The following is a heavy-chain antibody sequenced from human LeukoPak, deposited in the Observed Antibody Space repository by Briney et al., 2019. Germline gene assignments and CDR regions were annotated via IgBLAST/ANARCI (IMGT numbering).Heavy chain of an antibody. V-gene: IGHV4-34*01. J-gene: IGHJ4*02. CDR2: INHSGST. CDR3: ARVMKLAYCGGDCYSPGPFFDY. D-gene: IGHD2-21*02. Sequence: SETLSLTCAVYGGSFSGYYWSWIRQPPGKGLEWIGEINHSGSTNYNPSLKSRVTISVDTSKNQFSLKLSSVTAADTAVYYCARVMKLAYCGGDCYSPGPFFDYWGQGTLVTVSS. CDR1: GGSFSGYY.